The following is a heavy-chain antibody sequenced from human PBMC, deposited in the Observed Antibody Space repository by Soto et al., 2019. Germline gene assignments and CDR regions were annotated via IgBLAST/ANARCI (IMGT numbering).Heavy chain of an antibody. CDR2: ISGSGGST. V-gene: IGHV3-23*01. D-gene: IGHD6-19*01. Sequence: PGGSLRLSCAAPGFTFSSYAMSWVRQAPGKGLEWVSAISGSGGSTYYADSVKGRFTISRDNSKNTLYLQLNSLRAEDTAVYYCAKDILTVAGPGNDYWGQGTLVTVSS. J-gene: IGHJ4*02. CDR3: AKDILTVAGPGNDY. CDR1: GFTFSSYA.